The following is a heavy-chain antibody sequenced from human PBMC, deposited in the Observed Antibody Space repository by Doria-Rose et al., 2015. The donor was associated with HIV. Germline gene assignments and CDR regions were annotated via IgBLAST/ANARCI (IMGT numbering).Heavy chain of an antibody. Sequence: QVTLKESGPVLVRPTETLTLTCTVSGVSLSSPGMGVSWIRQPPGKALEWLANMFSYDERSYKTSLKSRLTISRSTSKSQVVLTMTDMDPVDTATYYCARIKSSRWYHKYYFDFWGQGTLVIVSA. CDR1: GVSLSSPGMG. J-gene: IGHJ4*02. V-gene: IGHV2-26*01. CDR3: ARIKSSRWYHKYYFDF. D-gene: IGHD6-13*01. CDR2: MFSYDER.